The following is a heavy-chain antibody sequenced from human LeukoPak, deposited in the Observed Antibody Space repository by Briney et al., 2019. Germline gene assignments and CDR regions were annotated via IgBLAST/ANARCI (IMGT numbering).Heavy chain of an antibody. J-gene: IGHJ4*02. CDR3: AKAPGYCSGGSCYDY. CDR1: GFTFSSYA. Sequence: GGSLRLSCAASGFTFSSYAMSWVRQPPGKGLNWVSSISGSGGNTFYADSVKGRFTISRDNSKNTLYLQMNSLRAEDTAVYYCAKAPGYCSGGSCYDYWGQGTLVTVSS. CDR2: ISGSGGNT. D-gene: IGHD2-15*01. V-gene: IGHV3-23*01.